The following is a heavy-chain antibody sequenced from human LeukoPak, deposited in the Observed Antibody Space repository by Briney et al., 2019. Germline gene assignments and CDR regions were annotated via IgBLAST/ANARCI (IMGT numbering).Heavy chain of an antibody. CDR3: ARGVTFGGIIVKTPDYYFCFFMAV. CDR2: ISDSGST. Sequence: SETLSLTCGVSGGSISSFYWSWIRQPPGKGLEWIGYISDSGSTNYNPSLKSRVTISVDMSKNQFSLKLSSVTAADTAVYYCARGVTFGGIIVKTPDYYFCFFMAVWATGTTVTVSS. J-gene: IGHJ6*03. V-gene: IGHV4-59*01. D-gene: IGHD3-16*02. CDR1: GGSISSFY.